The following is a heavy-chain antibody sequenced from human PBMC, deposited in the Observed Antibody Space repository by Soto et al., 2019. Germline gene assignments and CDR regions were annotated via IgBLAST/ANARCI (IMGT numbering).Heavy chain of an antibody. Sequence: GGSLRLSCAGSGFTFRSYAMHWVRQAPGKGLEWVAVISYDESDKYYADSLKGRFTISRDNSKNTLYLQMNSLRGEDTAVYYCARDLSVAGPDYWGQGTLVTDS. D-gene: IGHD6-19*01. CDR3: ARDLSVAGPDY. CDR2: ISYDESDK. CDR1: GFTFRSYA. V-gene: IGHV3-30*03. J-gene: IGHJ4*02.